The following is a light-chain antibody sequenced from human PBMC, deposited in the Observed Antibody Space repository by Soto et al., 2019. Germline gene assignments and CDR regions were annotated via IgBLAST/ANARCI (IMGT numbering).Light chain of an antibody. CDR3: YRYYKWPWT. V-gene: IGKV3-15*01. Sequence: EIVMTQSPAILSVSPGDRATLSCRASQSISRNLGWYQQRPGKPPRLLIYGESTRATGVPARFSGSGSGTDFTLTISGLESEDFAVYYCYRYYKWPWTFGPGSKVEIK. CDR1: QSISRN. J-gene: IGKJ1*01. CDR2: GES.